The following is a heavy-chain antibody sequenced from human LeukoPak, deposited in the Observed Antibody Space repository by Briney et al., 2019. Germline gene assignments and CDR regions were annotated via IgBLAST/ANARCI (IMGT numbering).Heavy chain of an antibody. D-gene: IGHD2/OR15-2a*01. Sequence: SETLSLTCSVSGDDMTTHYWSWIRQPPGKGLEWIAYISDIGSINYNPSLKSRVTISLDTSKNQFSLKLSSVTAADTAVYYCAGHHPRNTVDFWGQGTLVTVSS. CDR2: ISDIGSI. CDR3: AGHHPRNTVDF. J-gene: IGHJ4*02. CDR1: GDDMTTHY. V-gene: IGHV4-59*08.